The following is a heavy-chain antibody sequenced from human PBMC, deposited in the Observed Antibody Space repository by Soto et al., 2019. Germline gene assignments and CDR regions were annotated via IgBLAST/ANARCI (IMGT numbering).Heavy chain of an antibody. CDR1: GGSTSSYY. CDR2: SYYSGST. Sequence: QVQLQESGPGLVKPSETLSLTCTVSGGSTSSYYWSWIRQPPGKGLDLIGYSYYSGSTNYNPSLKSRVNISEAMSKNLFSLKVGYVTAAYTAVYHCARRWGAAFDYWGQGTLVTVSS. V-gene: IGHV4-59*08. D-gene: IGHD1-26*01. CDR3: ARRWGAAFDY. J-gene: IGHJ4*02.